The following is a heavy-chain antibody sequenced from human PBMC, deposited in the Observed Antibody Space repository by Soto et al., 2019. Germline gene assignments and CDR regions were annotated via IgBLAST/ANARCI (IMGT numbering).Heavy chain of an antibody. D-gene: IGHD2-2*01. CDR1: GGSFSGYY. CDR2: INHSGST. J-gene: IGHJ4*02. Sequence: PSETLSLTCAVYGGSFSGYYWSWIRQPPGKGLEWIGEINHSGSTNYNPSLKSRVTISVDTSKNQFSLKLSSVTAADTALYYCNRGYATKFYYWAQRTPLTVSA. CDR3: NRGYATKFYY. V-gene: IGHV4-34*01.